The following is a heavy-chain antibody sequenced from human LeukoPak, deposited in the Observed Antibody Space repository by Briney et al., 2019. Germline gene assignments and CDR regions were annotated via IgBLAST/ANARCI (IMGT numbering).Heavy chain of an antibody. J-gene: IGHJ4*02. Sequence: PSETLSLTCAVYGGSFSGYYWSWIRQPPGKGLEWIGEINHSGSTNYNPSLKSRVTISVDTSKNQFSLKLSSVTAADTAVYYCARGQLRYFDWLPYFDYWGQGTLVTVSS. V-gene: IGHV4-34*01. CDR1: GGSFSGYY. D-gene: IGHD3-9*01. CDR3: ARGQLRYFDWLPYFDY. CDR2: INHSGST.